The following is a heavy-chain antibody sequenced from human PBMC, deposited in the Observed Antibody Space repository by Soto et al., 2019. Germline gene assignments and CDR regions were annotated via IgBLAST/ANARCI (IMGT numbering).Heavy chain of an antibody. V-gene: IGHV4-4*02. CDR3: ARSVAVAGTDFDY. CDR1: GGSINSSHW. D-gene: IGHD6-19*01. Sequence: QVQLQESGPGLVKPSGTLSLTCAVSGGSINSSHWWSWVRQPPGKGLEWIGEIYHSGNNNYNPSLEGRVTISLDKSKTQFSLKLSSVTAADTAVYHCARSVAVAGTDFDYWGQGTLVTVSS. CDR2: IYHSGNN. J-gene: IGHJ4*02.